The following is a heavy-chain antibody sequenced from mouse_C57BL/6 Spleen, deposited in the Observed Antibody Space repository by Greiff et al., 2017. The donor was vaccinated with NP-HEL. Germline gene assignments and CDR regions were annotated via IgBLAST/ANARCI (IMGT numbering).Heavy chain of an antibody. CDR3: TGNGLRLYFDY. V-gene: IGHV6-3*01. CDR1: GFTFSNYW. D-gene: IGHD2-4*01. J-gene: IGHJ2*01. Sequence: EVQVVESGGGLVQPGGSMKLSCVASGFTFSNYWMNWVRQSPEKGLEWVAQIRLKSDNYATHYAESVKGRFTISRDDSKSSVYLQMNNLRAEDTGIYYCTGNGLRLYFDYWGKGTTLTVSS. CDR2: IRLKSDNYAT.